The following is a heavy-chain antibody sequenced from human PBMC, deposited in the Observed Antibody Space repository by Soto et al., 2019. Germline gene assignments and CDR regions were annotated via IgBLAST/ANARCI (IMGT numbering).Heavy chain of an antibody. V-gene: IGHV3-48*01. CDR1: GFTFSSYS. CDR2: ISSSSSTI. J-gene: IGHJ4*02. Sequence: PGGSLRLSCAASGFTFSSYSMNWVRQAPGKGLEWVSYISSSSSTIYYADSVKGRFTISRDNAKNSLYLQMNSLRAEDTAVHYCARDASLSEFDYWGQGTLVTVSS. CDR3: ARDASLSEFDY.